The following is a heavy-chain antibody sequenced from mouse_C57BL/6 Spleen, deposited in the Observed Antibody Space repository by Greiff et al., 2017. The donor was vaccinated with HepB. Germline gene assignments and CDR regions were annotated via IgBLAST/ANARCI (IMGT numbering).Heavy chain of an antibody. D-gene: IGHD1-1*01. V-gene: IGHV1-69*01. Sequence: QVQLQQPGAELVMPGASVKLSCKASGYTFTSYWMHWVKQRPGQGLEWIGEIDPSDSYTNYNQKFKGKSTLTVDKSSSTAYMQLSSLTSEDSAVYYCARAEDPYYGSTAWFAYWGQGTLVTVSA. J-gene: IGHJ3*01. CDR1: GYTFTSYW. CDR2: IDPSDSYT. CDR3: ARAEDPYYGSTAWFAY.